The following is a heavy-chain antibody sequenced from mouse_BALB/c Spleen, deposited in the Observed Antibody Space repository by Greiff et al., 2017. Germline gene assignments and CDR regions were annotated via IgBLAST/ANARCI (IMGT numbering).Heavy chain of an antibody. J-gene: IGHJ4*01. CDR2: INPGSGGT. CDR3: ARGGSVMRSGAMDC. D-gene: IGHD2-3*01. V-gene: IGHV1-54*03. Sequence: LQESGAELVRPGTSVKVSCKASGYAFTNYLIEWVKQRPGQGLEWIGVINPGSGGTNYNEKFKGKATLTADKSSSTAYVQLSSLTSDDSAVYFCARGGSVMRSGAMDCWGEGTSVTVSS. CDR1: GYAFTNYL.